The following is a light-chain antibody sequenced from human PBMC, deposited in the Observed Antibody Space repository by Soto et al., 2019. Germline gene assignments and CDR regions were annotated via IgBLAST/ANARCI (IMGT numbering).Light chain of an antibody. J-gene: IGKJ4*01. CDR1: QSVFYGSNNKYY. Sequence: DIVMTQSPDSLAVSLGESATINCKSSQSVFYGSNNKYYLAWYQQKPGKPPKLLINWASTRESGVPDRFSGSGSGTDFTLTISSLQAEDVAVYYCQQYYSTPLTFGGGTKVDIK. V-gene: IGKV4-1*01. CDR3: QQYYSTPLT. CDR2: WAS.